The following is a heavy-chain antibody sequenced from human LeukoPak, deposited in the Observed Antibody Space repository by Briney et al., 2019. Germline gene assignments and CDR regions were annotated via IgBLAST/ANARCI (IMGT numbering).Heavy chain of an antibody. Sequence: PGGSLRLSCAASGFTFSSYAMSWVRQAPGKGLEWVSAISGSGGSTYYADSVKGRFTISRDNSKNTLYLQMNSLRAEDTAVYYCAKSLCSSTSCYIDYWGQGTLVTVSS. J-gene: IGHJ4*02. CDR3: AKSLCSSTSCYIDY. CDR1: GFTFSSYA. CDR2: ISGSGGST. V-gene: IGHV3-23*01. D-gene: IGHD2-2*02.